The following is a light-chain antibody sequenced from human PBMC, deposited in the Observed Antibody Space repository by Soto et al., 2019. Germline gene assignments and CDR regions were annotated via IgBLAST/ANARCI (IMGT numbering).Light chain of an antibody. V-gene: IGLV2-14*01. J-gene: IGLJ1*01. CDR1: SNDVGGYNY. CDR3: SSYTSSSTLV. Sequence: QSVLTQPASESGSPGQSITISCTGNSNDVGGYNYVSWCQQHPGKAPKLMIYEVSNRPSGVSSRFSGAKSGNTASLTISGLQAEDEADYYCSSYTSSSTLVCGTGTKVTVL. CDR2: EVS.